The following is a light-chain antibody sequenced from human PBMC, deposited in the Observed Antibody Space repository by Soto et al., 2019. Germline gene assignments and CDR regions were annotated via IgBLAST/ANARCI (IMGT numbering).Light chain of an antibody. CDR1: QGISTY. J-gene: IGKJ1*01. V-gene: IGKV1-9*01. Sequence: DIRLTQSRSFLSASVGDRVTITCRASQGISTYLAWYQQKPGKAPNFLIYEASTLQDGVPSRFSGSGSGTEFTLTISSLQPEDFATYYCQQLNDYPLTFGQGTKVEIK. CDR2: EAS. CDR3: QQLNDYPLT.